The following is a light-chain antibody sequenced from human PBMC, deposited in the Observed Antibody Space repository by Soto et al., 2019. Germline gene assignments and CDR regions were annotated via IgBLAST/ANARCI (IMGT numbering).Light chain of an antibody. V-gene: IGKV3-20*01. CDR1: QSVTSNY. CDR2: GAS. Sequence: PGARATLSCRASQSVTSNYLAWYQQRPGQAPRLLIYGASNRATGIPDRFSGSGSGTDFTLTISRLEPEDFAVYYCQQYGSSPLTFGGGAKVEIK. CDR3: QQYGSSPLT. J-gene: IGKJ4*01.